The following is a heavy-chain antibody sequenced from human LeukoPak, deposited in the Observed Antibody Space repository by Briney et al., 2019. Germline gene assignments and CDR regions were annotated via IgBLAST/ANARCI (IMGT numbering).Heavy chain of an antibody. V-gene: IGHV1-2*02. CDR3: ARDSYYDSSGYYSSEYFQH. CDR1: GYTFTGYY. J-gene: IGHJ1*01. CDR2: INPNSGGT. D-gene: IGHD3-22*01. Sequence: ASVKVSCKASGYTFTGYYMHWVRQAPGQGLEWMGWINPNSGGTNYAQKFQGRVTMTRDTSISTAYMELSRLRSDDTAVYYCARDSYYDSSGYYSSEYFQHWGQGTLVTISS.